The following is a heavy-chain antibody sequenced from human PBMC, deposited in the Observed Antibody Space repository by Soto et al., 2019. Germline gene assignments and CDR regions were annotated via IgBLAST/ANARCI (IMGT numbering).Heavy chain of an antibody. CDR3: AGAEPEPKPYGMGV. Sequence: QVQLVQSGAEVKKPGASVKVSCKASGYTFTSYGISWVRQAPGQGLEWMGWISAYNGNTNYAQKLQGRVTMTTDTSTRKGYMEVRRLRTDDPAGYYCAGAEPEPKPYGMGVWGQGAKVTGSS. CDR2: ISAYNGNT. J-gene: IGHJ6*02. D-gene: IGHD1-1*01. CDR1: GYTFTSYG. V-gene: IGHV1-18*01.